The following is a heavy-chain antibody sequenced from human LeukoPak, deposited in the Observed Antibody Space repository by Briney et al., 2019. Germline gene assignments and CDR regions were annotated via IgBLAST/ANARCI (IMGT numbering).Heavy chain of an antibody. CDR2: VRYNGNDK. CDR3: AKAGSGWYAPY. CDR1: GFTFSAYG. Sequence: PGGSLRLSCAASGFTFSAYGMQWVRQAPGKGLEWVAFVRYNGNDKYYADSVKGRFTISRDNSKDTTYLQMNTLRAEDTAVYYCAKAGSGWYAPYWGQGTLVTVSS. D-gene: IGHD6-19*01. V-gene: IGHV3-30*02. J-gene: IGHJ4*02.